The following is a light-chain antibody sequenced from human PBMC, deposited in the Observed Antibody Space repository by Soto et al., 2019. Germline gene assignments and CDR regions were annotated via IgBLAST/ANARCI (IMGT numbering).Light chain of an antibody. J-gene: IGKJ2*01. CDR3: QQYGSSPWYT. CDR1: QSVSSSY. Sequence: EIVLTQSPGTLSLSPGERATLSCRASQSVSSSYLAWYPQKPGQAPRLLIYGASGRATGIPDRFSGSGSGTDFTLTISRLEPEDFAVYYCQQYGSSPWYTFGLGTKLEIK. CDR2: GAS. V-gene: IGKV3-20*01.